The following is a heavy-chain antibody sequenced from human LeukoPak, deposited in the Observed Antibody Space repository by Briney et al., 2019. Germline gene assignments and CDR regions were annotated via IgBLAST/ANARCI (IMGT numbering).Heavy chain of an antibody. D-gene: IGHD1-1*01. J-gene: IGHJ6*02. V-gene: IGHV3-21*06. CDR2: ISSTSSYI. CDR3: ARDQLYYGMDV. Sequence: GGSLRLSCAASGFTFSNYNFYWVRQAPGKGLEWVSSISSTSSYIYYADSVKGRFTISRDNAKNSLYLQMNSLRAEDTAVYYCARDQLYYGMDVWGQGTTVTVSS. CDR1: GFTFSNYN.